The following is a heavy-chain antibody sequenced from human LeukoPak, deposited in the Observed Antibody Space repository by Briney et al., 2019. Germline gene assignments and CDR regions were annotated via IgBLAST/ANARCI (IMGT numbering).Heavy chain of an antibody. D-gene: IGHD3-10*02. CDR3: AELGITMIGGV. Sequence: GGSLRLSCAASGFTFSSYGMHWVRQAPGKGLEWVSYISSSGSTIYYADSVKGRFTISRDNAKNSLYLQMNSLRAEDTSVYYCAELGITMIGGVWGKGTTVTISS. CDR1: GFTFSSYG. V-gene: IGHV3-48*04. CDR2: ISSSGSTI. J-gene: IGHJ6*04.